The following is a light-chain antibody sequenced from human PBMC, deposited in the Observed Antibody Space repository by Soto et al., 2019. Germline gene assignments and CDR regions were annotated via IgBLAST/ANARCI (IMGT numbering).Light chain of an antibody. J-gene: IGKJ5*01. CDR2: AAS. Sequence: IHMSHSPSSLSASVGDRVTITCRASQSISGYLNWYQQNPGKAPKLLISAASSLQSGVPSRFSGSGSGTAFTLTISNLQPEDFATYYCQQSYSNPITFGQGTRLEI. CDR3: QQSYSNPIT. CDR1: QSISGY. V-gene: IGKV1-39*01.